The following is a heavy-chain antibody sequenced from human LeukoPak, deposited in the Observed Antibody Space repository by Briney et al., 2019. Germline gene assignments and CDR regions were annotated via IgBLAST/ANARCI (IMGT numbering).Heavy chain of an antibody. V-gene: IGHV3-7*03. J-gene: IGHJ4*02. Sequence: GGSLRLSCAASGFTFSNYWMTWVRQAPGKGLEWVANIKHDGSEDYYLDSVKGRFTISRDNAKSSMWLQMNSLRDEDTALYYCARGSGSSWYFYFDYWGQGTLVTVSS. CDR2: IKHDGSED. CDR3: ARGSGSSWYFYFDY. CDR1: GFTFSNYW. D-gene: IGHD6-13*01.